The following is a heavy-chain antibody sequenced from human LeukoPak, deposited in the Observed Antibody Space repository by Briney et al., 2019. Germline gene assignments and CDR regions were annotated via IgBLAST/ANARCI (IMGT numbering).Heavy chain of an antibody. CDR2: IYPGDSDT. V-gene: IGHV5-51*01. D-gene: IGHD1-1*01. Sequence: GESLRISCKGSGYSFTSYWIGWVRQMPGKGLEWMGIIYPGDSDTRYSPSFQGQVTISADKSISTAYPQWSSLKASDAAMYYCARYVENWFDPWGQGTLVTVSS. CDR3: ARYVENWFDP. CDR1: GYSFTSYW. J-gene: IGHJ5*02.